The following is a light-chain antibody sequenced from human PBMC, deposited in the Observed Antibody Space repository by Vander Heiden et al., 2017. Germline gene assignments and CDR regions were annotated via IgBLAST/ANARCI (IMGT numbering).Light chain of an antibody. CDR1: QTISSW. CDR2: DAS. CDR3: QQYNSYSSLT. J-gene: IGKJ4*01. Sequence: DIQMTQSPSTLSASVGDKITITIRASQTISSWLAWYQQKPGKAPKLLIYDASSLESGVPSRFSGSGSGTEFTLTISSLQPDDFATYYCQQYNSYSSLTFGGGTKVEIK. V-gene: IGKV1-5*01.